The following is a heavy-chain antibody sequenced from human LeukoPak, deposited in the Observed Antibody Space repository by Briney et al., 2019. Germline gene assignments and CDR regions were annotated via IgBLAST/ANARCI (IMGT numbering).Heavy chain of an antibody. J-gene: IGHJ4*02. CDR2: IIPMFGTP. D-gene: IGHD3-22*01. CDR3: ARAPLGPGFYYESTGYYYFDC. CDR1: GGTSTTYA. V-gene: IGHV1-69*13. Sequence: SVKVSCKASGGTSTTYAINWVRQAPGQGLEWMGGIIPMFGTPHYAQKFQGRVTIIADESMGTAYMDLSSLRPNDTAVYFCARAPLGPGFYYESTGYYYFDCWGQGSLVTVSS.